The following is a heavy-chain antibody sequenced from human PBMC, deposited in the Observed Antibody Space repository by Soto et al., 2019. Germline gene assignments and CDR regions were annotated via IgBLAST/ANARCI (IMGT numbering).Heavy chain of an antibody. D-gene: IGHD3-10*01. Sequence: TLSLTCAVSGGSIGRGGYSWSWIRQPPGKGLEWIGYIYHSGSTYYNPSLKSRVTISVDRSKNQFSLKLSSVTAADTAVYYCARGRPLWFGELVGAFDYWGQGTLVTVSS. CDR3: ARGRPLWFGELVGAFDY. CDR1: GGSIGRGGYS. J-gene: IGHJ4*02. CDR2: IYHSGST. V-gene: IGHV4-30-2*01.